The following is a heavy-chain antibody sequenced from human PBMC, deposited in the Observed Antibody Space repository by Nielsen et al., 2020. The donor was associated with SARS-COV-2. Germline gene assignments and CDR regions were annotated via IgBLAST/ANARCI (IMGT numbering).Heavy chain of an antibody. CDR3: AREIGFGGAYYYYYYMDV. CDR2: ISSSSSYT. J-gene: IGHJ6*03. D-gene: IGHD2-15*01. V-gene: IGHV3-11*06. Sequence: GESLKISCAASGFTFSDYYMSWIRQAPGKGLEWVSYISSSSSYTNYADSVKGRFTISRDNAKNSLYLQMNSLRAEDTAVYYCAREIGFGGAYYYYYYMDVWGKGTTVTVSS. CDR1: GFTFSDYY.